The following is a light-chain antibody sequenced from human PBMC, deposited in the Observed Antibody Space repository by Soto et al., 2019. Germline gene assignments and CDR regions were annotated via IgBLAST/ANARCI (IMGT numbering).Light chain of an antibody. CDR3: SSYTSSSTG. CDR1: SSDVGGYNY. J-gene: IGLJ3*02. Sequence: QSALTQPASVSGSPGQSITISCTGTSSDVGGYNYVSWYQQHPGKAPKLMNYEVSNRPSGVSNRFSGSKSGNTASLTISGLQTEDEADYYCSSYTSSSTGFGGGTKLTVL. V-gene: IGLV2-14*01. CDR2: EVS.